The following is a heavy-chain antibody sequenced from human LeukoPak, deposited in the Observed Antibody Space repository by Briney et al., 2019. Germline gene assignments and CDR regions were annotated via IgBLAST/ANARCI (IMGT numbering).Heavy chain of an antibody. D-gene: IGHD5-12*01. CDR2: ISAYNGNT. CDR3: ARAEYSGYDFGKLYYMDV. Sequence: ASVKVSCKASGYTFSSYGISWVRQAPGQGLEWMGWISAYNGNTNYAQKFQGRVTITADKSTSTAYMELSSLRSEDTAVYYCARAEYSGYDFGKLYYMDVWGKGTTVTISS. V-gene: IGHV1-18*01. J-gene: IGHJ6*03. CDR1: GYTFSSYG.